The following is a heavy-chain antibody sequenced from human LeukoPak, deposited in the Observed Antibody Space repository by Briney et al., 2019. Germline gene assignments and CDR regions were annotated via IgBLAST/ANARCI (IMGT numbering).Heavy chain of an antibody. Sequence: GASVKVSCKVSGYTLTELSMHWVRQAPGKGLEWMGGFDPEDGETIYAQKFQGRVTMTEDTSTDTAYMELSSLRSEDTAVYYCATPGGSYYYFDYWGQGTLVTVSS. CDR3: ATPGGSYYYFDY. V-gene: IGHV1-24*01. J-gene: IGHJ4*02. CDR2: FDPEDGET. D-gene: IGHD1-26*01. CDR1: GYTLTELS.